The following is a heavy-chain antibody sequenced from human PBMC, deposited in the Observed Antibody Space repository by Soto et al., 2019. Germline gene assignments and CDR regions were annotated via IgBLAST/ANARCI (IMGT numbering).Heavy chain of an antibody. Sequence: GGSLRLSCAASGFTFSSNWMHWVRQAPGRGLVWVPRINSDGSSTSYADSVKGRFTISRDNARNTLFLQMNSLRAEDTAVYYCARTLVDYYDSSGYPRFDYWGQGTLVTVSS. D-gene: IGHD3-22*01. V-gene: IGHV3-74*01. CDR2: INSDGSST. CDR3: ARTLVDYYDSSGYPRFDY. CDR1: GFTFSSNW. J-gene: IGHJ4*02.